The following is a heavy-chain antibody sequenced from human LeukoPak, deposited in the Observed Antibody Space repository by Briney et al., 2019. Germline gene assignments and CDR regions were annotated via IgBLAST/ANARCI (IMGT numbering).Heavy chain of an antibody. CDR1: GFAFSSYW. V-gene: IGHV3-7*05. CDR3: ARGGGRHVEY. CDR2: IKEDGSEK. J-gene: IGHJ4*02. D-gene: IGHD3-16*01. Sequence: PGGSLRLSCAASGFAFSSYWMSWVRQAPGKGLEWVANIKEDGSEKNYVDSVKGRFTISRDNAKNSLYLQMNSLRAEDTAVYYCARGGGRHVEYWGQGNLVTVSS.